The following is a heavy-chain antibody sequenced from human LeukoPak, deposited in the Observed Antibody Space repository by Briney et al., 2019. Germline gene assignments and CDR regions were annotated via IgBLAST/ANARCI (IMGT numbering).Heavy chain of an antibody. Sequence: ASVKVSCKASGYTFTGYYMHWVRQAPGQGLEWMGRINPNSGGTNYARKFQGRVTMTRDTSISTAYMELSRLRSDDTAVYYCARDGYYYEGDAFDIWGQGTMVTVSS. CDR1: GYTFTGYY. CDR3: ARDGYYYEGDAFDI. J-gene: IGHJ3*02. CDR2: INPNSGGT. V-gene: IGHV1-2*06. D-gene: IGHD3-22*01.